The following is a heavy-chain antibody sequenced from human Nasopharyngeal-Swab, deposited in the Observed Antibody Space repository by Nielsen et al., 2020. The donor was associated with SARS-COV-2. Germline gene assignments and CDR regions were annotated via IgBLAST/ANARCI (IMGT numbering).Heavy chain of an antibody. V-gene: IGHV4-59*13. CDR3: ARDKGWHAFDV. CDR1: GGSISSYS. J-gene: IGHJ3*01. Sequence: GSLRLSCSVSGGSISSYSWSWIRQPPGKGLEWIGYIQNSGSTNYNPSLKSRVTMSVDMSKNQFSLKLTSVTAADTAVYYCARDKGWHAFDVWGQGTLVTVSS. D-gene: IGHD2-15*01. CDR2: IQNSGST.